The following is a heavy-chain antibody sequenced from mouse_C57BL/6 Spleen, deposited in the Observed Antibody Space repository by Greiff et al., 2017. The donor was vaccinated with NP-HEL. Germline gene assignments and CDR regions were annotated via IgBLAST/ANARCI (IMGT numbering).Heavy chain of an antibody. CDR1: GYAFSSSW. Sequence: QVQLQQSGPELVKPGASVKISCKASGYAFSSSWMNWVKQRPGKGLEWIGRIYPGDGDTNYNGKFKGKATLTADKSSSTAYMQLSSLTSEDSAVYVCARDSNLRYFDVWGTGTTVTVSS. J-gene: IGHJ1*03. CDR3: ARDSNLRYFDV. V-gene: IGHV1-82*01. D-gene: IGHD2-5*01. CDR2: IYPGDGDT.